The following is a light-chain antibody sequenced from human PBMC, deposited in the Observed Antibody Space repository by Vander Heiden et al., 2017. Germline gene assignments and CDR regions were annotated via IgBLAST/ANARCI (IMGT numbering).Light chain of an antibody. CDR3: QRYGSSPYT. CDR1: QSVTSTY. CDR2: DAS. J-gene: IGKJ2*01. Sequence: EIVLTQSPGTLSLSPGERATLSCRASQSVTSTYLAWYQQKPGQAPRLLIYDASSRATGIPDFTLTISRLEPEDFAVYYCQRYGSSPYTFGQGTKLEIK. V-gene: IGKV3-20*01.